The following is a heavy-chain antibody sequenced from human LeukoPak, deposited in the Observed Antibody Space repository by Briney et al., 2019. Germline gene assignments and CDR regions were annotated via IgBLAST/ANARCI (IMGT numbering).Heavy chain of an antibody. Sequence: ASVKVSCKASGGTFSSYAISWVRQAPGQGLEWMGRIIPVLGIANYAQKFQGRVTITADKSTSTAYMELSSLRSEDTAVYYCARVTAVAGTVNYYYGMDVWGQGTTVTVSS. J-gene: IGHJ6*02. CDR2: IIPVLGIA. V-gene: IGHV1-69*04. CDR3: ARVTAVAGTVNYYYGMDV. D-gene: IGHD6-19*01. CDR1: GGTFSSYA.